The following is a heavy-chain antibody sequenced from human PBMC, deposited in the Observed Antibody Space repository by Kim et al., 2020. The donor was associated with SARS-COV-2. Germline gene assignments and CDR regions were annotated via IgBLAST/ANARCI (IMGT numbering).Heavy chain of an antibody. CDR1: GFTFRGYS. CDR3: AKARGNSGYFPDY. Sequence: GSLRLSCATPGFTFRGYSMNRVRPAPGKGLELVSSISSSSKYLFYADSVKGRFTISRDNAKNSLYLQMNSLRAEDTAVHYCAKARGNSGYFPDYWGQGTLVTVSS. D-gene: IGHD5-12*01. V-gene: IGHV3-21*01. CDR2: ISSSSKYL. J-gene: IGHJ4*02.